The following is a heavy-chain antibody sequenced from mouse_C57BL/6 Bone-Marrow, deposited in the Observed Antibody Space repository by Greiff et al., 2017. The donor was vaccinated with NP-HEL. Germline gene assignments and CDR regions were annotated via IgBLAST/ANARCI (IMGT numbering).Heavy chain of an antibody. CDR2: IRSKSSNYAT. CDR1: GFTFNTYA. CDR3: VRGGVGNWDWYFDV. J-gene: IGHJ1*03. D-gene: IGHD2-1*01. Sequence: EVQVVESGGGLVQPKGSLKLSCAASGFTFNTYAMHWVRQAPGKGLEWVARIRSKSSNYATYYADSVKDRFTISRDDSQSMLYLQMNNLKTEDTAMYYCVRGGVGNWDWYFDVWGTGTTVTVSS. V-gene: IGHV10-3*01.